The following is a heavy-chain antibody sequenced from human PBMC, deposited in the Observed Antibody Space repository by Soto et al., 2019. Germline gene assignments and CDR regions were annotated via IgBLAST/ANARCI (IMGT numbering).Heavy chain of an antibody. CDR3: ARDYVTGDRFDY. V-gene: IGHV4-31*03. J-gene: IGHJ4*02. D-gene: IGHD1-20*01. CDR1: GGSISSEGYY. CDR2: IYYSGTT. Sequence: LSLTCTVSGGSISSEGYYWSWFRQLPGKGLEWIGDIYYSGTTYHNPSLRSRLTISGDASKNQFSLKLSSVTAADTALYYCARDYVTGDRFDYWGQGTMVTVSS.